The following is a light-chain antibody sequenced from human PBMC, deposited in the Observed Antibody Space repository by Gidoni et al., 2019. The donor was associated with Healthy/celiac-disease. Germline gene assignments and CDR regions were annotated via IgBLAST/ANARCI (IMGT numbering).Light chain of an antibody. CDR3: QQYNNWPPLT. CDR1: QSGSSN. V-gene: IGKV3-15*01. CDR2: VAS. Sequence: EIVMPQSPATLSVSPGPRATLSCRASQSGSSNLAWYQQKPGQAPRLLIDVASTRATGIPPRFSGSVSGTEFTLTISSLQSEDFAVYYCQQYNNWPPLTFGGGTKVEIK. J-gene: IGKJ4*01.